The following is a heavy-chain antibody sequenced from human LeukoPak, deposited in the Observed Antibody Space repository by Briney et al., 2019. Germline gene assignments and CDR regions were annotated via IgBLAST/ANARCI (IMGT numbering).Heavy chain of an antibody. CDR3: ARVYPGAFDI. CDR1: GGSFSGYY. J-gene: IGHJ3*02. Sequence: SETLSLTCAVYGGSFSGYYWSWIRQPPGKGLEWIGEINHSGSTNYNPSLKSRVTISVDTSKNQFSLKLSSVTAADTAVYYCARVYPGAFDIWGQGTMVTVSS. V-gene: IGHV4-34*01. CDR2: INHSGST.